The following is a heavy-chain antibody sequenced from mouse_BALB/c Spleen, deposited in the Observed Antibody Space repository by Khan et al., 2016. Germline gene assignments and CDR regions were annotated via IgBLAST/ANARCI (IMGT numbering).Heavy chain of an antibody. CDR1: GYTFTNSG. CDR2: INTYTGEP. Sequence: QIQLVQSGPELKKPGETVKISCKASGYTFTNSGMNWVKQAPGKGLKWVGWINTYTGEPTYADDFKGRFAFSLETSASTAYLQINTLNKEAVTTYVGARGAMVTTGWYFDVWGAGTTVTVSS. V-gene: IGHV9-1*02. CDR3: ARGAMVTTGWYFDV. J-gene: IGHJ1*01. D-gene: IGHD2-2*01.